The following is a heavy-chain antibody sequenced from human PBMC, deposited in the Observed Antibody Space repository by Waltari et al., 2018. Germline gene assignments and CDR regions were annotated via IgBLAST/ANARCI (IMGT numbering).Heavy chain of an antibody. Sequence: EVQLLQSGAAVKKPGDTVKISCKASGYTSTDYYRHWVKQTPGKGLEWMGRVGPKDGETIYAEKFQDRVTISADTSTDTVYMIMNGLRFDDTALYFCSRSGSDDWFDPWGRGTPVTVVS. J-gene: IGHJ5*02. V-gene: IGHV1-69-2*01. CDR2: VGPKDGET. CDR1: GYTSTDYY. D-gene: IGHD2-15*01. CDR3: SRSGSDDWFDP.